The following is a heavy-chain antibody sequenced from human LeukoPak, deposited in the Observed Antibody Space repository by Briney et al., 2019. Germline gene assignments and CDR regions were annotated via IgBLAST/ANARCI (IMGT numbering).Heavy chain of an antibody. Sequence: SGTLSLTCAVSGGSISNSNWWSWVRQPPGKGLVWIGQIYHSGSTNYNPSLKSRVTISIDKSKNQFSLKLSSVTAADTAVYYCAIAGSSWPLLDYWGQGTLVTVPS. J-gene: IGHJ4*02. D-gene: IGHD6-13*01. V-gene: IGHV4-4*02. CDR2: IYHSGST. CDR3: AIAGSSWPLLDY. CDR1: GGSISNSNW.